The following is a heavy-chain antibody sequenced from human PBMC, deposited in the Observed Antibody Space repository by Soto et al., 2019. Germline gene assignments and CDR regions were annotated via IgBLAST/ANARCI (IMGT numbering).Heavy chain of an antibody. Sequence: TLSLTCTVSGASITFGGYSWSWIRQTPGKGLEWIGYINHLETTFYNPSLESRLTLSIDRAKNQFSLKLHSMSAADRAVYFCARGGGSDSFDYWGQGIPVTVSS. CDR1: GASITFGGYS. V-gene: IGHV4-30-2*01. J-gene: IGHJ4*02. CDR3: ARGGGSDSFDY. D-gene: IGHD1-26*01. CDR2: INHLETT.